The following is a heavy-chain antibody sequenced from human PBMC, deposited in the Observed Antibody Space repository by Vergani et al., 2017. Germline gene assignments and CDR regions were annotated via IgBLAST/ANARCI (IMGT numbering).Heavy chain of an antibody. CDR3: AGIIGSWGYFDL. Sequence: QVQLVQSGAEVKKPGASVKVSCKASGYTFTSYAMHWVRQAPGKRLEWMGWINAGNGNTKYSQKFQGRVTITRDKSASTAYMELSSLRYEDTAVYYGAGIIGSWGYFDLWGRGTLVTVSS. CDR2: INAGNGNT. V-gene: IGHV1-3*01. J-gene: IGHJ2*01. D-gene: IGHD6-13*01. CDR1: GYTFTSYA.